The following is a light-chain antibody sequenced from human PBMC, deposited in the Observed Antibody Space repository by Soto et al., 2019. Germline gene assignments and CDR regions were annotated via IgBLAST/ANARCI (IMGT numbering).Light chain of an antibody. J-gene: IGKJ1*01. V-gene: IGKV1-5*01. Sequence: DIQMTQSPSTLSASLGDRVTITCRASQSISSWLAWYQQKPGEAPKLLIYDASSLESGVPSRFSGSGSGTEFTLTISSLQPDDFATYYCQQYNSYSTFGQGTKVDIK. CDR1: QSISSW. CDR2: DAS. CDR3: QQYNSYST.